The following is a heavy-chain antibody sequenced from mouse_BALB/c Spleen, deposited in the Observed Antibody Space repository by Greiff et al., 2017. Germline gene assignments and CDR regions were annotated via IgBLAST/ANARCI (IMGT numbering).Heavy chain of an antibody. CDR1: GFTFSSYG. V-gene: IGHV5-6*01. Sequence: EVKLMESGGDLVKPGGSLKLSCAASGFTFSSYGMSWVRQTPDKRLEWVATISSGGSYTYYPDSVKGRFTISRDNAKNTLYLQMSSLKSEDTAMYYCARQGLFDYWGQGTTLTVSS. CDR3: ARQGLFDY. CDR2: ISSGGSYT. D-gene: IGHD3-1*01. J-gene: IGHJ2*01.